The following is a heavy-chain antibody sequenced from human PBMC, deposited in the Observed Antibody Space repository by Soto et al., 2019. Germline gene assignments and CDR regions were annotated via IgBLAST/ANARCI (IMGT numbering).Heavy chain of an antibody. Sequence: PGGSLRLSCAASGFTFSSYGMHWVRQAPGKGLEWVAVISYDGSNKYYADSVKGRFTISRDNSKNTLYLQMNSLRAEDTAVYYCAKGLLLWFGELLLDAFDIWGQGTMVTVSS. CDR2: ISYDGSNK. CDR3: AKGLLLWFGELLLDAFDI. J-gene: IGHJ3*02. D-gene: IGHD3-10*01. V-gene: IGHV3-30*18. CDR1: GFTFSSYG.